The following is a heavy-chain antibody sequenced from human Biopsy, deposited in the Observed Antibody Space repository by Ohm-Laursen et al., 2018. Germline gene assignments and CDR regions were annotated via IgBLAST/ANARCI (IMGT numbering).Heavy chain of an antibody. Sequence: GTLSLTCEVYGKTFSDYYWSWIRQPPGKGLEWIGQINQSGRTNYNPSLKSRVNISADKSNNQFSLKLTSVTSADTAVYYCARLGSGDYFPTFFDFWGQGALVTVSS. J-gene: IGHJ4*02. CDR1: GKTFSDYY. CDR2: INQSGRT. CDR3: ARLGSGDYFPTFFDF. D-gene: IGHD5-12*01. V-gene: IGHV4-34*01.